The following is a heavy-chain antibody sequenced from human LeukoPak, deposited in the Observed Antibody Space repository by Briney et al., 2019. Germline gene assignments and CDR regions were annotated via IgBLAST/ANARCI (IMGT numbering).Heavy chain of an antibody. D-gene: IGHD5-12*01. CDR3: ARDLTVATIH. Sequence: GGSLRLSCAASGFTFSSYSMNWVRQAPGKGLEWVSPISSSSSYIYYADSVKGRFTISRDNAKNSLYLQMNSLRAEGTAVYYCARDLTVATIHWGQGTLVTVSS. CDR1: GFTFSSYS. CDR2: ISSSSSYI. J-gene: IGHJ4*02. V-gene: IGHV3-21*01.